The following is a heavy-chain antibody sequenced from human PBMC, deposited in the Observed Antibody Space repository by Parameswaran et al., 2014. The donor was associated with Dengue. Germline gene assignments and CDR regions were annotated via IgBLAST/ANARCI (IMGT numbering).Heavy chain of an antibody. CDR3: ARDHGWELPPLYYYYYGMDV. D-gene: IGHD1-26*01. V-gene: IGHV4-4*07. J-gene: IGHJ6*02. CDR1: GGSISSYY. CDR2: IYTSGST. Sequence: SETLSLTCTVSGGSISSYYWSWIRQPAGKGLEWIGRIYTSGSTNYNPSLKSRVTMSVDTSKNQFSLKLSSVTAADTAVYYCARDHGWELPPLYYYYYGMDVWGQGATVTVSS.